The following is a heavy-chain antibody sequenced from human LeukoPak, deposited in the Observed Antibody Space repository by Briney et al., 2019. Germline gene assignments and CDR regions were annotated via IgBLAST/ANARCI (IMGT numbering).Heavy chain of an antibody. V-gene: IGHV1-18*01. D-gene: IGHD2-2*01. CDR1: GYTFTSYG. Sequence: ASVKVSCKASGYTFTSYGISWVRQAPGQGLVWMGWISAYNGNTNYAQKLQGRVTMTTDTSTSTAYMELRSLRSDDTAVYYCATEYPQGNWFDPWGQGTLVTVSS. CDR3: ATEYPQGNWFDP. CDR2: ISAYNGNT. J-gene: IGHJ5*02.